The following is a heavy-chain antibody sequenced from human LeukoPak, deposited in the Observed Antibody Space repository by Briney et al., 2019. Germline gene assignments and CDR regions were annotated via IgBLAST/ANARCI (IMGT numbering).Heavy chain of an antibody. CDR2: INPNSGGT. J-gene: IGHJ4*02. V-gene: IGHV1-2*02. Sequence: ASVKVSCKASGYTFTGYYMHWVRQAPGQGLEWTGWINPNSGGTNYAQKFQGRVTMTRDTSISTAYMELSRLRSDDTAVYYCFRAAAGFVRGYWGQGTLVTVSS. CDR3: FRAAAGFVRGY. CDR1: GYTFTGYY. D-gene: IGHD6-13*01.